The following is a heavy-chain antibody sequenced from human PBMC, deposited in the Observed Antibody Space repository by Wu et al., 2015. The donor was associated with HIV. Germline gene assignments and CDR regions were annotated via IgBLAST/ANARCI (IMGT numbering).Heavy chain of an antibody. V-gene: IGHV1-2*02. D-gene: IGHD6-13*01. CDR3: ARAPGSSWYTNWFDP. Sequence: QVQLVQSGAEVKKPGASVKVSCKASGYTFTGYYMHWVRQAPGQGLEWMGWINPNSGDTNYAQKFQGRVTMTRDTSISTAYMELSRLRSDDTAVYYCARAPGSSWYTNWFDPWGQGTLVTVSS. J-gene: IGHJ5*02. CDR2: INPNSGDT. CDR1: GYTFTGYY.